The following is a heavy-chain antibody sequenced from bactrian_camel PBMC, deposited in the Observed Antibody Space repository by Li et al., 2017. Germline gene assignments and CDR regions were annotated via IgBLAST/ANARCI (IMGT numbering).Heavy chain of an antibody. CDR3: AASVGWDPQWRNLEYFA. CDR1: GDVDTDSC. V-gene: IGHV3S53*01. Sequence: QLVESGGGSVQPGGSLRLSCAISGDVDTDSCMAWFRKVPEKEREAVAALDSDGSPMYADSVKGRFTGSFDNAKNTLYLQMNTLKPEDTSMYYCAASVGWDPQWRNLEYFAWGQGTQVTVSP. J-gene: IGHJ4*01. D-gene: IGHD5*01. CDR2: LDSDGSP.